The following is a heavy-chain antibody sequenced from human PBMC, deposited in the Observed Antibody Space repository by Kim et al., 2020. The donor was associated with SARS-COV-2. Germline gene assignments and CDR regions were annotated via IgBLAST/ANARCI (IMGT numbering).Heavy chain of an antibody. D-gene: IGHD2-2*01. CDR2: FDPEDGET. V-gene: IGHV1-24*01. CDR3: ATLPLRCSSTSCRSLYYYYYGMDV. J-gene: IGHJ6*02. CDR1: GYTLTELS. Sequence: ASVKVSCKVSGYTLTELSMHWVRQAPGKGLEWMGGFDPEDGETIYAQKFQGRVTMTEDTSTDTAYMELSSLRSEDTAVYYCATLPLRCSSTSCRSLYYYYYGMDVWGQGTTVTVSS.